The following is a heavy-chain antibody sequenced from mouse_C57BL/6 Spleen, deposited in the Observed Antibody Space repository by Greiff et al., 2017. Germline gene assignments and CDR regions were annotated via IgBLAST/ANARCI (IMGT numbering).Heavy chain of an antibody. V-gene: IGHV1-80*01. CDR2: IYPGDGDT. CDR1: GYAFSSYW. J-gene: IGHJ4*01. Sequence: VQGVESGAELVKPGASVKISCKASGYAFSSYWMNWVKQRPGKGLEWIGQIYPGDGDTNYNGKFKGKATLTADKSSSTAYMQLSSLTSEDSAVYFCARSDGYYEDYAMDYWGQGTSVTVSS. CDR3: ARSDGYYEDYAMDY. D-gene: IGHD2-3*01.